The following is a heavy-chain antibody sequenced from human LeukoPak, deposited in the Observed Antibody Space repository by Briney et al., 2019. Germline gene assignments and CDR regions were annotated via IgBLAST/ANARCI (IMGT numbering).Heavy chain of an antibody. Sequence: SETLSLTCTVSGGAITGSYWAWLRQPPGKGLELIGYIYYSGNTNYNPSLRGRVTISVDTSKRQFSLMLRSVTAADTAVYYCAKVKVTYYYDASGYYYFDYWGQGTLVTVSS. CDR3: AKVKVTYYYDASGYYYFDY. CDR2: IYYSGNT. J-gene: IGHJ4*02. D-gene: IGHD3-22*01. CDR1: GGAITGSY. V-gene: IGHV4-59*01.